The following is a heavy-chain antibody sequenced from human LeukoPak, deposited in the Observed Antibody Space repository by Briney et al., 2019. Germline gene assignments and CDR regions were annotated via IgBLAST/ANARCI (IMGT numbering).Heavy chain of an antibody. CDR3: ARGWNASPFFDY. CDR1: GGSFSGYY. Sequence: SETLSLTCAVYGGSFSGYYWSWIRQPPGKGLEWIGEINHSGSTNYNPSLKSRVTISVDTSKNQFSLKLSSVTAADTAVYYCARGWNASPFFDYWGQGTLATVSS. J-gene: IGHJ4*02. CDR2: INHSGST. V-gene: IGHV4-34*01. D-gene: IGHD1-1*01.